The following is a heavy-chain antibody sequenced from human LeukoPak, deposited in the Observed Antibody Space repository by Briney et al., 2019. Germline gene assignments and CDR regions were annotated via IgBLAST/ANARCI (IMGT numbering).Heavy chain of an antibody. CDR3: ARGSQSLGYCSGGSCRAKIFDY. Sequence: SETLSLTCTVSGGSISRSSYYWGWIRQTPGKGLEWMGSFFYSGNTYYNPSLNSRVTISVETSKNQFSLKLSSVTAADTAVYYCARGSQSLGYCSGGSCRAKIFDYWGQGTLVTVSS. CDR1: GGSISRSSYY. D-gene: IGHD2-15*01. V-gene: IGHV4-39*07. J-gene: IGHJ4*02. CDR2: FFYSGNT.